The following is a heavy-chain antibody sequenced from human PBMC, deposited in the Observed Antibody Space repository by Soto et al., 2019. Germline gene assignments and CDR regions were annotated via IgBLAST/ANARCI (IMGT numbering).Heavy chain of an antibody. CDR2: ISGSGAST. V-gene: IGHV3-23*01. CDR3: ARDYSSYGPFDY. Sequence: GGSLRLSCAASGFMFRSYVMSWVRQAPGKGLEWVSSISGSGASTYYADSVKGRFTISRDDSKNTMSLQMNSLRAEDTAVYYCARDYSSYGPFDYWGQGTLVTVSS. D-gene: IGHD5-18*01. CDR1: GFMFRSYV. J-gene: IGHJ4*02.